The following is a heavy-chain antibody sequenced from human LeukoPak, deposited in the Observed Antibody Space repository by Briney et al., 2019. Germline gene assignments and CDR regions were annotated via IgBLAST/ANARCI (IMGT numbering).Heavy chain of an antibody. CDR2: IYHSGNA. V-gene: IGHV4-4*02. J-gene: IGHJ4*02. D-gene: IGHD3-16*02. Sequence: SETLSLTCAVSGGSISSNNWWSWVRQPPGKGLEWIGEIYHSGNANYNPSLKTRVTISVDTSKNQFSLKLSSVTAADTAVYYCAREPDDYVWGSYRPERGFDYWGQGTLVTVSS. CDR1: GGSISSNNW. CDR3: AREPDDYVWGSYRPERGFDY.